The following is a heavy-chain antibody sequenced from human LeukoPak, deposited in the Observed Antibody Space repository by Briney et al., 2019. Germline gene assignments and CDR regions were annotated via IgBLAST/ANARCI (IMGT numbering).Heavy chain of an antibody. CDR2: ISWNSGSI. Sequence: PGGSLRLSCAASGFTVGGNYINWVRQAPGKGLEWVSGISWNSGSIGYVDSVKGRFTISRDNAKNSLYLQMNSLRAEDTALYYCAKDMGSSGSYYYAFDIWGQGTMVTVSS. CDR1: GFTVGGNY. CDR3: AKDMGSSGSYYYAFDI. V-gene: IGHV3-9*01. J-gene: IGHJ3*02. D-gene: IGHD1-26*01.